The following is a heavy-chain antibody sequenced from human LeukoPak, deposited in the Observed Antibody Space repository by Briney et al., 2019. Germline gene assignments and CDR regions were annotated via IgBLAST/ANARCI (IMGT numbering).Heavy chain of an antibody. CDR2: IYTSGST. D-gene: IGHD3-10*01. J-gene: IGHJ6*02. Sequence: PSQTLSLTCTVSGGSISSGSYYWSWIRQLAGKGLEWIGRIYTSGSTNYNPSLKSRVTISVDTSKNQFSLKLRSVTAADTAVYYCARAESGGGYGMDVWGRGTTVTVSS. CDR3: ARAESGGGYGMDV. CDR1: GGSISSGSYY. V-gene: IGHV4-61*02.